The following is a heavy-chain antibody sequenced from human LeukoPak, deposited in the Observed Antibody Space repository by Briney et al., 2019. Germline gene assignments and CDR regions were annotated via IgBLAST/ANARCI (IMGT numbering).Heavy chain of an antibody. V-gene: IGHV3-7*01. CDR1: GFTFSNYW. D-gene: IGHD6-13*01. J-gene: IGHJ5*02. CDR2: IKEVESEK. CDR3: ASRSINWYRGNNWFDP. Sequence: GSLRLSCVASGFTFSNYWMSWVRQAPGKGLEWVANIKEVESEKNYVDSVKGRFTISRDNAKNSLYLQMNSLRVEDTAVYYCASRSINWYRGNNWFDPWGQGTLVTVSS.